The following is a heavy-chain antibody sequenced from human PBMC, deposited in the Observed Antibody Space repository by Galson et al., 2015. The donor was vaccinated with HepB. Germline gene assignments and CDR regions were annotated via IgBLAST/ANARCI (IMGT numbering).Heavy chain of an antibody. D-gene: IGHD2-21*01. J-gene: IGHJ3*02. CDR1: GFTFSSYA. CDR2: ISGSGGST. V-gene: IGHV3-23*01. Sequence: SLRLSCAASGFTFSSYAMGWVRQAPGKGLEWVSAISGSGGSTYYADSVTGRFTISRDNSKNTLYLQMNSLSAEDTAVDYCAKGLVVVISFSDAFDIWGQGTMVTVSS. CDR3: AKGLVVVISFSDAFDI.